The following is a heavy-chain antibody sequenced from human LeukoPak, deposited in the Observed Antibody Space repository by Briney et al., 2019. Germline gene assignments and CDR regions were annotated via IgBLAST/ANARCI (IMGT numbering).Heavy chain of an antibody. D-gene: IGHD6-13*01. J-gene: IGHJ4*02. CDR3: ARAVAAAPFDY. Sequence: SETLSLTCAVSGGSISSGGYSWSWIRQPPGKGLEWIGYIYYSGSTYYNPSLKSRVTISVDTSKNQFSLKLSSVTAADTAVYYCARAVAAAPFDYWGQGTLVTVSS. V-gene: IGHV4-30-4*07. CDR1: GGSISSGGYS. CDR2: IYYSGST.